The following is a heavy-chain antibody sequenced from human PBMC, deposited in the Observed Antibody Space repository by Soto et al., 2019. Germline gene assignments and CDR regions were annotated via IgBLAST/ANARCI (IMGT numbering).Heavy chain of an antibody. D-gene: IGHD5-18*01. J-gene: IGHJ6*02. V-gene: IGHV5-51*01. CDR1: GYSFTSYW. CDR3: APDTARTFYYYGIDV. Sequence: GESLKISCKGSGYSFTSYWIGWVRQMPGKGLEWMGIIYPGDSDIRYSPSFQGQVTMSVDKSTRTAYLQWSSLKALDTAMYSCAPDTARTFYYYGIDVWGQGTTVTVSS. CDR2: IYPGDSDI.